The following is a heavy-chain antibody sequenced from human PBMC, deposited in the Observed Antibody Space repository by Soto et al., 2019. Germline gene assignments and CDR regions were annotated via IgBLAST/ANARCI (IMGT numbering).Heavy chain of an antibody. CDR3: TRNQVKADY. J-gene: IGHJ4*02. Sequence: EVQLVESGGDLVQPGGSLRLSCVASGFALSSFWMTWVRQAPGKGLEWVAKIKGDGSEQNYVDSVRGRFTISRDNAKNSVYLPMNSLRVDDTAVYYCTRNQVKADYWGQGTLVTVSS. CDR2: IKGDGSEQ. CDR1: GFALSSFW. D-gene: IGHD3-22*01. V-gene: IGHV3-7*01.